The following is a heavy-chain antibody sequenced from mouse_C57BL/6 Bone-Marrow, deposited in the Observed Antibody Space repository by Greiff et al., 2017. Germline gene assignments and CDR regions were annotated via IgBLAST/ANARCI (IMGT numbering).Heavy chain of an antibody. D-gene: IGHD6-2*01. CDR2: INPSSGYT. V-gene: IGHV1-7*01. CDR1: GYTFTSYW. J-gene: IGHJ2*01. CDR3: ARSCSLYFDY. Sequence: VKLVEPGAELAKPGASVKLSCKASGYTFTSYWMHWVKQRPGQGLEWIGYINPSSGYTKYNQKFKDKATLTVDKSSSTAYMQLSSLTYEDSAVYYCARSCSLYFDYWGQGTTLTVSS.